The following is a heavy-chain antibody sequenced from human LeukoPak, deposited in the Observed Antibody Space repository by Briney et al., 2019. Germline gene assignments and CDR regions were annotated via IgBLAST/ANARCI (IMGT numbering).Heavy chain of an antibody. J-gene: IGHJ4*02. CDR3: ARAGDYYSTGAY. Sequence: GGSLRLSCAASGFTFSSYAMSWVRQAPGKGLEGVSAISGSGGSTYYADSVKGRFTISRDNSKNTLYLQMNSLRAEDTAVYYCARAGDYYSTGAYWGRGTLVTVSS. CDR2: ISGSGGST. V-gene: IGHV3-23*01. CDR1: GFTFSSYA. D-gene: IGHD3-22*01.